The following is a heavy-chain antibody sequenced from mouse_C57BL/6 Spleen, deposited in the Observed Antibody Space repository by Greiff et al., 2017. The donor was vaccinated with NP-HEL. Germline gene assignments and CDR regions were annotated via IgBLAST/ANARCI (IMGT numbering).Heavy chain of an antibody. CDR3: THLGVDY. V-gene: IGHV14-4*01. J-gene: IGHJ4*01. Sequence: EVKLMESGAELVRPGASVKLSCTASGFNIKDDYMHWVKQRPEQGLEWIGWIDPENGDTEYASKFQGKATITADTSSNTAYLQLSSLTSEDTAVYYCTHLGVDYWGQGTSVTVSS. D-gene: IGHD3-3*01. CDR1: GFNIKDDY. CDR2: IDPENGDT.